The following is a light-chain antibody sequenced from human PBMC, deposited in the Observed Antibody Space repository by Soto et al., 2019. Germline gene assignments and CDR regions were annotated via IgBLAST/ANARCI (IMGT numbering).Light chain of an antibody. CDR3: QQYGSSPPDT. CDR1: QGVSSSY. V-gene: IGKV3-20*01. CDR2: GAS. J-gene: IGKJ2*01. Sequence: DIVLTQSPGTLSLSPGERATLSCRASQGVSSSYFAWYQQKHGQPPRLLFYGASRRAPGIPDRFSGSGSGTEFTLTIIRLEPEDFAVYYCQQYGSSPPDTFGQGTKLEIK.